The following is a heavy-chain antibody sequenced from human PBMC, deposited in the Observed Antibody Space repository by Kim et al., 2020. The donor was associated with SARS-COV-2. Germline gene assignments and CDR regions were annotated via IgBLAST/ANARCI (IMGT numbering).Heavy chain of an antibody. CDR1: GGSISSYY. D-gene: IGHD6-19*01. CDR3: ARGIGWYEY. J-gene: IGHJ4*02. V-gene: IGHV4-59*08. Sequence: ETLSLTCTVSGGSISSYYWSWIRQPPGKGLEWIGYIHYSGSTNYNPSLKSRVTISVDTSNNQFSLKLSSVTAADTAVYYCARGIGWYEYWGQGTMVTVSS. CDR2: IHYSGST.